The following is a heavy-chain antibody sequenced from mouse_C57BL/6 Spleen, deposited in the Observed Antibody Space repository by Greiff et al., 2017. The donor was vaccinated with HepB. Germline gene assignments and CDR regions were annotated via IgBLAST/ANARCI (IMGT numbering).Heavy chain of an antibody. V-gene: IGHV5-9-1*02. CDR3: TREGLRRDAMDY. Sequence: EVQGVESGEGLVKPGGSLKLSCAASGFTFSSYAMSWVRQTPEKRLEWVAYISSGGDYIYYADTVKGRFTISRDNARNTLYLQMSSLKSEDTAMYYCTREGLRRDAMDYWGQGTSVTVSS. D-gene: IGHD2-4*01. CDR1: GFTFSSYA. CDR2: ISSGGDYI. J-gene: IGHJ4*01.